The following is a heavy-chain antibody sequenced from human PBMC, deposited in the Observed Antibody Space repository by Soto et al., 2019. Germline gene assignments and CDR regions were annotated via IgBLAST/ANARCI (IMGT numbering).Heavy chain of an antibody. CDR3: SSDDSHSY. CDR2: INPDGSST. V-gene: IGHV3-74*01. D-gene: IGHD2-21*02. CDR1: GFTFNLYW. J-gene: IGHJ4*02. Sequence: EVHLVESGGGLVQPGGSLRLSCAASGFTFNLYWMHWVRQAPGKGLVWVSRINPDGSSTTYADSVKGRFTISRDNSKNTAYLPMHGLGAEDTPIYYSSSDDSHSYWGQGALVSFSS.